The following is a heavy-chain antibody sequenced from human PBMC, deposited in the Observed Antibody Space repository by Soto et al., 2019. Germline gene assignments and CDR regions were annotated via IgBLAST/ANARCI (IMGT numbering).Heavy chain of an antibody. Sequence: QVQLQESGPGLVKPAETLSLTCAVSGGSLSSYYWTWIRQPPGKGLEWIGYVYYSGNTNYNPSLKCRVPIPVDPSKNQFPLKLGSVTVADTAVYYCAKLPGAAYGGIFDPRGQGTLVPVSS. V-gene: IGHV4-59*01. CDR1: GGSLSSYY. D-gene: IGHD4-17*01. CDR3: AKLPGAAYGGIFDP. CDR2: VYYSGNT. J-gene: IGHJ5*02.